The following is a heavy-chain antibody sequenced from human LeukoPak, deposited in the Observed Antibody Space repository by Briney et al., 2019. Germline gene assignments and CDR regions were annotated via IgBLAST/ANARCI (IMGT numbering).Heavy chain of an antibody. CDR1: GYTFTDYC. CDR2: INPNSGGT. D-gene: IGHD6-19*01. J-gene: IGHJ4*02. V-gene: IGHV1-2*02. Sequence: ASVKVSCKASGYTFTDYCMHWVRQAPGQGLEWMAWINPNSGGTNYAQKFQGRVTMTRDTSIRTVYMELNRLRSDDTAVYYCARGGGSSGYPDYWGQGTPVTVSS. CDR3: ARGGGSSGYPDY.